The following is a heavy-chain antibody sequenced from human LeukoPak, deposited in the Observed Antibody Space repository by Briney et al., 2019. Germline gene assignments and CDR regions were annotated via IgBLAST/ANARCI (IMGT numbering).Heavy chain of an antibody. D-gene: IGHD5-12*01. J-gene: IGHJ5*02. CDR1: GGSISSYY. V-gene: IGHV4-59*12. CDR3: ARGRRGYSGYHNWFDP. Sequence: SETLSLTCTVSGGSISSYYWSWIRQPPGKGLEWIGYIYYSGSTNYNPSLKSRVTISVDTSKNQFSLKLSSVTAADTAVYYCARGRRGYSGYHNWFDPWGQGTLVTVSS. CDR2: IYYSGST.